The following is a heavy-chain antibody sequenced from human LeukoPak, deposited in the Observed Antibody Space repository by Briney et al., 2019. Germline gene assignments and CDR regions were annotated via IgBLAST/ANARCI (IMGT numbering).Heavy chain of an antibody. Sequence: GGSLRLSCAASGFTGSSDYMTWVRQAPGKGLEWVSVIYSGSNTYYADSVKGRFTISRDNSRNTLYLQMNGLRAEDTAVYYCASYPATGAYFDYWGQGTLVTVSS. CDR1: GFTGSSDY. D-gene: IGHD6-25*01. V-gene: IGHV3-53*01. CDR2: IYSGSNT. J-gene: IGHJ4*02. CDR3: ASYPATGAYFDY.